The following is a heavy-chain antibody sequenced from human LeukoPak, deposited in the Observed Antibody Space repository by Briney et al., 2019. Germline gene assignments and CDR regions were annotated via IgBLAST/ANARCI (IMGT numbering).Heavy chain of an antibody. V-gene: IGHV4-59*01. CDR2: IYYSGST. CDR3: ARVYYYDSSGYPYWYFDL. D-gene: IGHD3-22*01. CDR1: GGSISSYY. Sequence: PSETLSLTCTVSGGSISSYYWSWIRQPPGKGLEWIGYIYYSGSTNYNPSLKSRVTISVDTSKNQFSLKLSSVTAADTAVCYCARVYYYDSSGYPYWYFDLWGRGTLVTVSS. J-gene: IGHJ2*01.